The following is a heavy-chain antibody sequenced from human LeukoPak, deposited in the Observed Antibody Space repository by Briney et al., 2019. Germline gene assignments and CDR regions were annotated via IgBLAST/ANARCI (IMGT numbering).Heavy chain of an antibody. CDR1: GFTFSTYG. D-gene: IGHD3-10*01. V-gene: IGHV3-23*01. CDR2: ISGSGDTT. CDR3: ARGRNFGSGSYVFDY. Sequence: PGGSLRLSCAASGFTFSTYGFSRVRQAPGKGLEWVSRISGSGDTTNYADSVKGRFTISRDKSRNTVYLQMGSLRADDTAVYYCARGRNFGSGSYVFDYWGQGTLVTVSS. J-gene: IGHJ4*02.